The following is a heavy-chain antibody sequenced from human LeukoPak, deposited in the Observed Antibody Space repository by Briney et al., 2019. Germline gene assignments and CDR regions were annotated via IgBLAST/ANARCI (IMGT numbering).Heavy chain of an antibody. D-gene: IGHD3-22*01. V-gene: IGHV1-18*01. CDR1: GYTFTSYG. CDR2: ISAYNGNT. CDR3: ARDPVAGIFHDSSGYHYFDY. J-gene: IGHJ4*02. Sequence: ASVKVSCKASGYTFTSYGISWVRQAPGQGLEWMGWISAYNGNTNYAQKLQGRVTMTTDTSTSTAYMELRSLRSDDTAVYYCARDPVAGIFHDSSGYHYFDYWGQGTLVTVSS.